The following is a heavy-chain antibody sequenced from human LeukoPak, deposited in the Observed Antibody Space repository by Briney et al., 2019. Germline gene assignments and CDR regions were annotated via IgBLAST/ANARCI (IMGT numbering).Heavy chain of an antibody. Sequence: SETLSLTCTVSGTSISISSYYWGWIRQSPGKRLEWIGSIYHSGNTYYNPSLKSRVAISVDTSKNYFSLRLNSVTAADTAVYFCARHGGFCTSTTCYLNWFDPWGQGTLVTVSS. CDR1: GTSISISSYY. V-gene: IGHV4-39*01. CDR2: IYHSGNT. CDR3: ARHGGFCTSTTCYLNWFDP. J-gene: IGHJ5*02. D-gene: IGHD2-2*01.